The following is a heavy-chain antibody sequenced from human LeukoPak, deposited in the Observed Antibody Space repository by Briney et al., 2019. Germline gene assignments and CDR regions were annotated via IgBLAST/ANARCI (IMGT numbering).Heavy chain of an antibody. D-gene: IGHD3-22*01. V-gene: IGHV3-64D*09. J-gene: IGHJ4*02. Sequence: GGALRLSCSASGFTFRRYVMHWVRPAPGKGLEYVSAITSKGGTTYYADSVKGRFTTFRDNSKNTLYLQMSSLRAEDTAVFYCVRYYYDSSGYQRYFDYWGQGTLVTVSS. CDR3: VRYYYDSSGYQRYFDY. CDR1: GFTFRRYV. CDR2: ITSKGGTT.